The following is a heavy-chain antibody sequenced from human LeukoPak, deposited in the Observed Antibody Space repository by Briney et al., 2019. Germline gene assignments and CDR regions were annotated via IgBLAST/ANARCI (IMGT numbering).Heavy chain of an antibody. Sequence: GASVKVSCKTSGGTFSSYAISWVRQAPGQGLEWMGGIITIFGTAKYAQKFQGRVTITADESTTTAYMELSSLRSEDTAVYYCATGKRITMIVVVISGADYAFDIWGQGTMVTVSS. V-gene: IGHV1-69*13. CDR1: GGTFSSYA. J-gene: IGHJ3*02. CDR2: IITIFGTA. D-gene: IGHD3-22*01. CDR3: ATGKRITMIVVVISGADYAFDI.